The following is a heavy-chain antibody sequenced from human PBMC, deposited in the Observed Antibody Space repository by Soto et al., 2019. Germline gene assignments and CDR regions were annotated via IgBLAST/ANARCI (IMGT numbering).Heavy chain of an antibody. CDR1: AGYISIDNYY. CDR2: VNYRGST. J-gene: IGHJ5*02. V-gene: IGHV4-39*01. Sequence: QLQLQESGPGLVKPSETLSLTYTVSAGYISIDNYYWDWIRQPPGKGLEWIGNVNYRGSTYYNPSLRSRVTMSVNTSKNQFSLKLNSVTAADTDISYCARPPARKDGFAPCARGTLVIVSS. CDR3: ARPPARKDGFAP.